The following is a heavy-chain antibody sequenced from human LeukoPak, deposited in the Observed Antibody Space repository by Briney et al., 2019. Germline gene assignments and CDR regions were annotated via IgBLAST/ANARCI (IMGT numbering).Heavy chain of an antibody. CDR3: ARGGGLYCSSTSCYRLYFDY. Sequence: PSGTLSLTCAVSGGSISSSNWWTWVRQPPGKGLEWIGYIYYSGSTYYNPSLKSRVTISVDASKNQFSLKLSSVTAADTAVYYCARGGGLYCSSTSCYRLYFDYWGQGTLVTVSS. D-gene: IGHD2-2*01. V-gene: IGHV4-4*02. CDR2: IYYSGST. J-gene: IGHJ4*02. CDR1: GGSISSSNW.